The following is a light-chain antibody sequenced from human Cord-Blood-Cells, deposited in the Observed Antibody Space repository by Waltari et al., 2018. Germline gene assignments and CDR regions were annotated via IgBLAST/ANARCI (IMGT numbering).Light chain of an antibody. CDR1: SSDVGGYNY. Sequence: QSALTQPASVSGSPGQSITISCTGTSSDVGGYNYVSWYQQHPGKAPNLMIYDVSQRPSAVFMRFSGSRSGNTASLTITGLQAEDEADYYCSSYTSSSTWVFGGGTRLTVL. CDR2: DVS. CDR3: SSYTSSSTWV. V-gene: IGLV2-14*01. J-gene: IGLJ3*02.